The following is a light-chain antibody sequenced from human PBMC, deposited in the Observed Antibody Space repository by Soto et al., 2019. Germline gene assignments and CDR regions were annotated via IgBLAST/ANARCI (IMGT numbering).Light chain of an antibody. J-gene: IGKJ4*01. CDR3: QQHKSRPFT. V-gene: IGKV3-15*01. CDR1: QSISGN. CDR2: GAS. Sequence: EMVMTQSPATLSVSPGERATLSCRASQSISGNLAWYRQKPGQPPSLLIFGASTRATGIPARFTGSGSETEFTLTRSSLHYEEVAVYYCQQHKSRPFTFGGGTKVEIK.